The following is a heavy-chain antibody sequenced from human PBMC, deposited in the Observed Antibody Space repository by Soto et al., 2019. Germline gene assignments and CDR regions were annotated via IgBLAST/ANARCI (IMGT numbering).Heavy chain of an antibody. CDR1: GGSISSGGYY. D-gene: IGHD3-22*01. CDR2: IYYSGST. J-gene: IGHJ4*02. Sequence: QVQLQESGPGLVKPSQTLSLTCTVSGGSISSGGYYWSWIRQHPGKGLEWIGYIYYSGSTYYNPSLKSRVTISVDTSKNQFSLKLSSVTAADTAVYYCARGRPDSSGYYYYFDYWGQGTLVTVSS. CDR3: ARGRPDSSGYYYYFDY. V-gene: IGHV4-31*03.